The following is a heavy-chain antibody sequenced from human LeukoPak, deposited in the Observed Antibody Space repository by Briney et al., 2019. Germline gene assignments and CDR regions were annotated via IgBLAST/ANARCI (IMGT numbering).Heavy chain of an antibody. J-gene: IGHJ3*02. D-gene: IGHD6-13*01. V-gene: IGHV3-23*01. CDR3: AKRSSSSWYGFDI. CDR2: ISGSGGST. CDR1: GFTFSSYA. Sequence: GGSLRLSCAASGFTFSSYAMSWVRQAPGKGLGWVSAISGSGGSTYYADSVKGRFTISRDNSKNTLYLQMNSLRAEDTAVYYCAKRSSSSWYGFDIWGQGTMVTVSS.